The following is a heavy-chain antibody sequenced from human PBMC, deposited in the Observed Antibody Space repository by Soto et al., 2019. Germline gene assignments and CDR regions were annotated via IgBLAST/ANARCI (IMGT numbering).Heavy chain of an antibody. Sequence: GGSLRLSCSASGFTFFSYAMHWVHQAPGKGLEYVSAISSNGGSTYYADSVKGRFTISRDNSKNTLYLQMSSLRAEDTAVYYCVKVQFPYYYDSSGYYELDYWGQGT. CDR2: ISSNGGST. D-gene: IGHD3-22*01. CDR1: GFTFFSYA. CDR3: VKVQFPYYYDSSGYYELDY. J-gene: IGHJ4*02. V-gene: IGHV3-64D*06.